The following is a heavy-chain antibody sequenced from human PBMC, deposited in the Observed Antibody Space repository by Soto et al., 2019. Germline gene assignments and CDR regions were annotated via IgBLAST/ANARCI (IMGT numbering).Heavy chain of an antibody. J-gene: IGHJ6*03. CDR1: GFTFSSYW. D-gene: IGHD1-26*01. V-gene: IGHV3-7*01. CDR2: IKQDGSEK. CDR3: AAHPGGYYMDV. Sequence: GGSLRLSCAASGFTFSSYWMSWVRQAPGKGLEWVANIKQDGSEKYYVDSVKGRFTISRDNAKNSLYLQMNSLRAEDTAVYYCAAHPGGYYMDVWGKGTTVTVSS.